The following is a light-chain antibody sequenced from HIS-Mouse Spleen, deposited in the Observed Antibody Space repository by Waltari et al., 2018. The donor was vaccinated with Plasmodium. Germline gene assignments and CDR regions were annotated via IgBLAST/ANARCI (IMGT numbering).Light chain of an antibody. Sequence: QSVLTQPPSASGTPGQRVTISCSGRISSLRRNPATWYQQLPGTAPKLLIYSNNQRPSGVPDRFSGSKSGTSASLAISGLQSEDEADYYCAAWDDSLNGVVFAGGTKLTVL. V-gene: IGLV1-44*01. CDR3: AAWDDSLNGVV. J-gene: IGLJ2*01. CDR2: SNN. CDR1: ISSLRRNP.